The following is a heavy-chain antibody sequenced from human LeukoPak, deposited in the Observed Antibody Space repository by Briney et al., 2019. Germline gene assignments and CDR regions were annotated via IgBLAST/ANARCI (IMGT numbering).Heavy chain of an antibody. CDR3: ASPYCSTTSCSTLHDF. D-gene: IGHD2-2*01. Sequence: GGSLRLSCAASGFTFSTYWMSWVRQAPGKGLEWVANIKQDGSEKYYVDSVKGRFTISRDNAKSSLYLQMNSLRAEDTAVYYCASPYCSTTSCSTLHDFWGQGTLVTVSS. V-gene: IGHV3-7*01. CDR1: GFTFSTYW. CDR2: IKQDGSEK. J-gene: IGHJ4*02.